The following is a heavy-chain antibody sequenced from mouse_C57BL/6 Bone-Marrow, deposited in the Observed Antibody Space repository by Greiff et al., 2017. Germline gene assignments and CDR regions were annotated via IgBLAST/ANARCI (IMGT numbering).Heavy chain of an antibody. CDR1: GYTFTDYY. J-gene: IGHJ2*01. D-gene: IGHD6-1*01. CDR3: ARRLSFDY. Sequence: EVKLVESGPVLVKPGASVKMSCKASGYTFTDYYMNWVKQSHGKSLEWIGVINPYNGGTSYNQKFKGKATLTVDKSSSTAYMELNSLTSEDSAVYYCARRLSFDYWGQGTTLTVSS. CDR2: INPYNGGT. V-gene: IGHV1-19*01.